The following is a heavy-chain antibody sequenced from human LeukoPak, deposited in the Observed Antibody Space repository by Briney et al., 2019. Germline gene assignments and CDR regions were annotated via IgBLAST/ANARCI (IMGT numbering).Heavy chain of an antibody. Sequence: GGSLRLSCAASGFTFSSYEMNWVRQAPGKGLEWVSYISSSGSTIYYADSVKGRFTISRDNAKNSLYLQMNSLRAEDTAVYYCARLGGSYVRVDDYWGQGTLVTVSS. CDR1: GFTFSSYE. CDR2: ISSSGSTI. V-gene: IGHV3-48*03. J-gene: IGHJ4*02. D-gene: IGHD1-26*01. CDR3: ARLGGSYVRVDDY.